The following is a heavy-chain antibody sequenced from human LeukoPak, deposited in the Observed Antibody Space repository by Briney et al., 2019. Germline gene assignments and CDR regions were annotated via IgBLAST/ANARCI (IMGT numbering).Heavy chain of an antibody. Sequence: PGRSLRLSCAASGFTFSSYGMHWVRQAPGKRLEWVAVIWYDGSNKYYADSVKGRFTISRDNSKNTLYLQMNSLRAEDTAVYYCAKDYDYGDYEVYYFDYWGQGTLVTVSS. D-gene: IGHD4-17*01. J-gene: IGHJ4*02. V-gene: IGHV3-33*06. CDR3: AKDYDYGDYEVYYFDY. CDR2: IWYDGSNK. CDR1: GFTFSSYG.